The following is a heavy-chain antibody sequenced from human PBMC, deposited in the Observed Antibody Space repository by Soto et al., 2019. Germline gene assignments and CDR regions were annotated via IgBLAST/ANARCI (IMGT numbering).Heavy chain of an antibody. V-gene: IGHV4-30-2*01. Sequence: QLQLQESGSGLVKPSQTLSLTCAVSGGSISRGGYSRSWIRQPPGKGLEWIGYIYHSGSTYYNPSLKSRVTITVDRSKNQFSMKLSSVIAADTAVYYCLRVPTPWGQGTMVTVSS. CDR2: IYHSGST. D-gene: IGHD1-1*01. J-gene: IGHJ3*01. CDR3: LRVPTP. CDR1: GGSISRGGYS.